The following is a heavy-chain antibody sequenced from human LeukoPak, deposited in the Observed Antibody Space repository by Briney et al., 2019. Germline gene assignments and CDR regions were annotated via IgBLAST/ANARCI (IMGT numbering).Heavy chain of an antibody. Sequence: GGSLRLSCAASGFSFSSYAMTWVRQGPGKGLEWVSGISGSGGYTYHADSVKGRFTISRDNYKNTLFLQMKSLRADDTAVYYCAGATKWLAHDFWGQGTRVTVSS. D-gene: IGHD6-19*01. V-gene: IGHV3-23*01. J-gene: IGHJ4*02. CDR3: AGATKWLAHDF. CDR1: GFSFSSYA. CDR2: ISGSGGYT.